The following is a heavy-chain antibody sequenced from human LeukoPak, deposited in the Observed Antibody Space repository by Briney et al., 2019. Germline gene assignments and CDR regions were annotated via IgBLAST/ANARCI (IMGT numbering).Heavy chain of an antibody. V-gene: IGHV1-24*01. D-gene: IGHD3-10*01. J-gene: IGHJ6*02. CDR3: ATDLRPPYSYGMDV. CDR1: GYTLTELS. Sequence: ASVKVSCKVSGYTLTELSMHWVRQAPGKGLEWMGGFDPEDGETIYAQKFQGRVTMTEDTSTDTAYMELSSLRSEDTAVYYCATDLRPPYSYGMDVWGQGTTVTVSS. CDR2: FDPEDGET.